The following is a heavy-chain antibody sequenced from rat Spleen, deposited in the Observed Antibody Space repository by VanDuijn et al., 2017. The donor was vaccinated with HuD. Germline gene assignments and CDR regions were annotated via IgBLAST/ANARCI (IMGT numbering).Heavy chain of an antibody. CDR2: ISYDGTST. J-gene: IGHJ4*01. D-gene: IGHD1-11*01. CDR1: GFNFHDYW. V-gene: IGHV5-29*01. Sequence: EVKLVESGGGLVQPGRSLKLSCAASGFNFHDYWMAWVRQAPTKGLEWVATISYDGTSTYSRDSVRGRFTISRENAVNTVYLQMNSLRSEDTATYYCARHYGGYSEYVMDAWGQGASVTVSS. CDR3: ARHYGGYSEYVMDA.